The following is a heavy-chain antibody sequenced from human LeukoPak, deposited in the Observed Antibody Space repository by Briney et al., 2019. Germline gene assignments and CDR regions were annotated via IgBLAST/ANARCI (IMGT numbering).Heavy chain of an antibody. D-gene: IGHD1-26*01. V-gene: IGHV4-59*01. Sequence: PSETLSLTCTVSGGSISSYYWSWIRQPPGKGLEWIGYIYYSGSTNYNPSLKSRVTISVDTSKNQFSLKLSSVTAADTAVYYCARVYSGSYQRPGTIDYWGQGTLVTVSS. J-gene: IGHJ4*02. CDR3: ARVYSGSYQRPGTIDY. CDR1: GGSISSYY. CDR2: IYYSGST.